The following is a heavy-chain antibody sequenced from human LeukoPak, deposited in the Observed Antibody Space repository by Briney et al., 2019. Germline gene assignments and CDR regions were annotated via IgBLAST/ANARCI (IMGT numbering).Heavy chain of an antibody. D-gene: IGHD3-22*01. CDR1: GFSVSNTH. Sequence: GGSLRLSCAASGFSVSNTHMSWVRQAPGKGPEWVSVIYSNSGGNTYYAESVEGRFTISRHTSKNTLYLQMNSLRAEDTAVYYCARMRYYDSGGCPNFDYWGQGTLVTVSS. CDR2: IYSNSGGNT. CDR3: ARMRYYDSGGCPNFDY. V-gene: IGHV3-53*04. J-gene: IGHJ4*02.